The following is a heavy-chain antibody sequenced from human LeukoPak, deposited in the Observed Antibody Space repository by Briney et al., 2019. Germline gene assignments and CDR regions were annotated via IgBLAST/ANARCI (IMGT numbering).Heavy chain of an antibody. D-gene: IGHD6-13*01. J-gene: IGHJ4*02. CDR1: GFTFDDYA. Sequence: GGSLRLSCAASGFTFDDYAMHWVRQAPGKGLEWVSGISWNSGSIGYADSVKGRFTISRDNAKNSLYLQMNSLRAEDTALYYCAKDSSSWSTLEDWGQGTPVTVSS. V-gene: IGHV3-9*01. CDR3: AKDSSSWSTLED. CDR2: ISWNSGSI.